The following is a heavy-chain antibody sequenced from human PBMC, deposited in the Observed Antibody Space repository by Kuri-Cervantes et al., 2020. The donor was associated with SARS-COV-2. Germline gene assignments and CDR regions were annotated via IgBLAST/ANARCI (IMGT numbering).Heavy chain of an antibody. D-gene: IGHD3-3*01. CDR1: GFPFRNYA. J-gene: IGHJ6*03. Sequence: GESLKISCATSGFPFRNYAMSWVPQAPGRGLEWVAAFASYDYWGRSTHYADSVKGRFTISRDNSKNSLYLQMNSLRAEDTAVYYCARAGYGVGFRFLPNYYMDVWGKGTTVTVSS. CDR3: ARAGYGVGFRFLPNYYMDV. CDR2: FASYDYWGRST. V-gene: IGHV3-23*01.